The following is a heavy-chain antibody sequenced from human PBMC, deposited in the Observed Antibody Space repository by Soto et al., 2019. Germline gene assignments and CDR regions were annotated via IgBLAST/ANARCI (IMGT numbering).Heavy chain of an antibody. CDR2: ISGSGGST. V-gene: IGHV3-23*01. CDR1: GFTFSSYA. D-gene: IGHD3-3*01. CDR3: ANTFPYDFWSGYSNFDY. J-gene: IGHJ4*02. Sequence: PGGSLRLSCAASGFTFSSYAISWVRQAPGKGLEWVSAISGSGGSTYYADSVKGRFTISRDNSKNTLYLQMNSLRAEDTAVYYCANTFPYDFWSGYSNFDYWGQGTLVTVSS.